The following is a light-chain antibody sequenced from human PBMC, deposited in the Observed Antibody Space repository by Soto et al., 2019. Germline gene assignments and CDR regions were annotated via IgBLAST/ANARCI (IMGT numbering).Light chain of an antibody. CDR2: EVS. CDR3: ISYTSSTTLVI. Sequence: QSALTQPASVSGSPGQSITISCTGTSSDVGAYNYVSWYQQHPGKAPKLMIYEVSNRPSGVSNRFSGSKSGNTASLTISGLQAEDEADYYCISYTSSTTLVIFGGGTKLTVL. CDR1: SSDVGAYNY. V-gene: IGLV2-14*01. J-gene: IGLJ2*01.